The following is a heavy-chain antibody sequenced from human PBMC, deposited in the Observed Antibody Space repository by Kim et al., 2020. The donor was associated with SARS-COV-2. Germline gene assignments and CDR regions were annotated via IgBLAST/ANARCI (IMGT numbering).Heavy chain of an antibody. CDR2: TFYRSRWSN. CDR3: ARGFGAVHGRYYFDY. Sequence: SQTLSLTCAISGDSVSSRTAAWNWIRQSPSRGLEWLGRTFYRSRWSNEYAVSVKSRITINPDTSKNQFSLHLNSLTPEDTAVYYCARGFGAVHGRYYFDYWGQGSLVTVSS. CDR1: GDSVSSRTAA. V-gene: IGHV6-1*01. D-gene: IGHD3-16*01. J-gene: IGHJ4*02.